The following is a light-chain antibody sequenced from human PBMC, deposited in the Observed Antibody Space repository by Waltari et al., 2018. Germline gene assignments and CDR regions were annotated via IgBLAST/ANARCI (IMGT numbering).Light chain of an antibody. V-gene: IGKV3-20*01. Sequence: EIVLTQSPGTLSLSPGERADLPCRASQSVYGAYLAWYQQKPGQAPRLLIYDASTRATGSPDRFSGSGSGTDFTLTISRLEPEDFAMYYCQQYAGSPGTFGGGTKVEIK. CDR2: DAS. J-gene: IGKJ4*01. CDR1: QSVYGAY. CDR3: QQYAGSPGT.